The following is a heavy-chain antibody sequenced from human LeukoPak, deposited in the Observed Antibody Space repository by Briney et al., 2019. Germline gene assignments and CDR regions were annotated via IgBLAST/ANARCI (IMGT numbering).Heavy chain of an antibody. J-gene: IGHJ5*02. CDR1: GYTLTDYY. CDR3: ARELYSSSWYGYNWFDP. Sequence: ASVKVSCKASGYTLTDYYMYWVRQAPGQGPEWMGWVNLNSGGTNYAQKFQGWVTMTRDTSISTAYMELSRLRSDDTAVYYCARELYSSSWYGYNWFDPWGQGTLVTVSS. D-gene: IGHD6-13*01. CDR2: VNLNSGGT. V-gene: IGHV1-2*04.